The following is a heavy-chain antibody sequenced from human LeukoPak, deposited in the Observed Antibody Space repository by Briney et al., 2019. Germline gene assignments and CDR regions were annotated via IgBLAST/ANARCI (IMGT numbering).Heavy chain of an antibody. D-gene: IGHD3-3*01. CDR3: ARERDETYYDFWSGYPWGLNWFSP. CDR1: GGSISSYY. V-gene: IGHV4-4*07. CDR2: IYTSGST. J-gene: IGHJ5*02. Sequence: SETLSLTCTVSGGSISSYYWSWIRQPAGKGLEWIGRIYTSGSTNYNPSLKSRVTMSVDTSKDQFSLKLSSVTAADTAVYYCARERDETYYDFWSGYPWGLNWFSPWGQGTLVTVSS.